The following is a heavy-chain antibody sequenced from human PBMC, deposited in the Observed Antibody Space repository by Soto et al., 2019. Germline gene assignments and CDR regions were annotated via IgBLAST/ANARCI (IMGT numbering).Heavy chain of an antibody. D-gene: IGHD2-15*01. CDR3: ARDAYCSGGSCPAEYFQH. Sequence: ESGGGLVKPGGSLRLSCAASGFTFSSYSMNWVRQAPGKGLEWVSSISSSSSYIYYADSVKGRFTISRDNAKNSLYLQMNSLRAEDTAVYYCARDAYCSGGSCPAEYFQHWGQGTLVTVSS. V-gene: IGHV3-21*01. CDR2: ISSSSSYI. J-gene: IGHJ1*01. CDR1: GFTFSSYS.